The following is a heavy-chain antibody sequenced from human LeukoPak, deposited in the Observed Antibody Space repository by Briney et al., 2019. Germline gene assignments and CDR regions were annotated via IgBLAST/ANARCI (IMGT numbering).Heavy chain of an antibody. V-gene: IGHV3-11*04. D-gene: IGHD3-22*01. CDR3: ARSRSGYYEDY. CDR1: GFGFSDSY. J-gene: IGHJ4*02. CDR2: ISGSGSDM. Sequence: GGSLRLSCVVSGFGFSDSYMTWIRQTPGKGLEWLAYISGSGSDMYYADSVKGRFTISRDNAKNSLSLQVNSLSAEDTAVYYCARSRSGYYEDYWGQGTLVTVSS.